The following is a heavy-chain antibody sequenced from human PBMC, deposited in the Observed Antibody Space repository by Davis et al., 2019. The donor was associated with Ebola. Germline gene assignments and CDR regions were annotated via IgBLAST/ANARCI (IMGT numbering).Heavy chain of an antibody. CDR2: ISYDGSNK. Sequence: GGSLRLSCAASGFTFSSYAMHWVRQAPGKGLEWVAVISYDGSNKYYADSVKGRFTISRDNSKNTLYLQMNSLRAEDTAVYYCARALNYDFWSGYEYWGQGTLVTVSS. V-gene: IGHV3-30*04. CDR1: GFTFSSYA. CDR3: ARALNYDFWSGYEY. D-gene: IGHD3-3*01. J-gene: IGHJ4*02.